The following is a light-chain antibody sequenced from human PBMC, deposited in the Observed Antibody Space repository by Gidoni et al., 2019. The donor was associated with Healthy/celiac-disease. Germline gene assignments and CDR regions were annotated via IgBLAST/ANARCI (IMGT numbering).Light chain of an antibody. CDR2: AAS. CDR3: QQSYSTPQFT. Sequence: DIQMTQSPSSLSASVGDRVTITCRASQSISSYLNWYQQKPGKAPKLLIYAASNLQSGVPSRFSGSGSGTDFTLTISSLQPEDFAIYYCQQSYSTPQFTFGQGTKLEIK. J-gene: IGKJ2*01. CDR1: QSISSY. V-gene: IGKV1-39*01.